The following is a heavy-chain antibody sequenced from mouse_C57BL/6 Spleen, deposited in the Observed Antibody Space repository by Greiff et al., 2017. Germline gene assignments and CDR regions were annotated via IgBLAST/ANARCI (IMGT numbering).Heavy chain of an antibody. J-gene: IGHJ2*01. Sequence: EVQLQESGGDLVKPGGSLKLSCAASGFTFSSYGMSWVRQTPDKRLEWVATISSGGSYTYYPDSVKGRCTISRDNAKNTLYLQMSSLKSEDTAMYYCASECNYPFFDYWGQGTTLTVSS. CDR3: ASECNYPFFDY. CDR1: GFTFSSYG. V-gene: IGHV5-6*01. CDR2: ISSGGSYT. D-gene: IGHD2-1*01.